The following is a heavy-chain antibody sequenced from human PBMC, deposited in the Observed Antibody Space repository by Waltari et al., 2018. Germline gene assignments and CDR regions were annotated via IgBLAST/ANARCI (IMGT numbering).Heavy chain of an antibody. CDR1: EFTFSSYA. Sequence: QVQLVASGGGVVQPGRSLRLSCVPSEFTFSSYAMHWVRQAPGKGLEWVAVISYNERNRYYVDSVKGRFTISRDNSNKMLYLQMNSLRVEDTAVYYCARDYCDRTNCHGMDVWGQGTTVTVSS. CDR3: ARDYCDRTNCHGMDV. CDR2: ISYNERNR. J-gene: IGHJ6*02. D-gene: IGHD3-22*01. V-gene: IGHV3-30*04.